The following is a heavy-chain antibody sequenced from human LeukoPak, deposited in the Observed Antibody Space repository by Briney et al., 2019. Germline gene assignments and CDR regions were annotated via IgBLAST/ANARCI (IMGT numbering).Heavy chain of an antibody. Sequence: WETLSLTCTVSAGSISSNSHHWGWIRQSPGKGLEWIGSVYYGRTTYYNPSLNSRVTISVVTSKSQFSLQLNSVTAADTAVYYCVRHDGRGGATMGALDSWGQGSLVTVTS. CDR2: VYYGRTT. D-gene: IGHD5-12*01. V-gene: IGHV4-39*01. J-gene: IGHJ4*02. CDR3: VRHDGRGGATMGALDS. CDR1: AGSISSNSHH.